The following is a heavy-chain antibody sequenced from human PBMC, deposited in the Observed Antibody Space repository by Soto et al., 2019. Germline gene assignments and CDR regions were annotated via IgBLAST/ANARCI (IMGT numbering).Heavy chain of an antibody. Sequence: QLQLQESGSGLVKPSQTLSLTCAVSGGSISSGGYTWSWFRQPPGKGLEWIGHIYQSGSTYYNPSLKRRVTISVDGSKNQFSLKLSSVTAADTAVYYCARVDSSGLFDCWGQGTLVTVSS. D-gene: IGHD3-22*01. CDR2: IYQSGST. J-gene: IGHJ4*02. CDR1: GGSISSGGYT. V-gene: IGHV4-30-2*01. CDR3: ARVDSSGLFDC.